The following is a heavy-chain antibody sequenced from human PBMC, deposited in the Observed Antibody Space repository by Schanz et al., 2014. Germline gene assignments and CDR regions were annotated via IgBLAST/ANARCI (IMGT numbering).Heavy chain of an antibody. CDR1: GFTFFTYN. CDR2: IGSSSTTM. D-gene: IGHD3-9*01. Sequence: EVYLVESGGGLVQPGGSLRLSCAASGFTFFTYNMNWVRQAPGRGLEWISYIGSSSTTMYYADSVKGRFTISRDNAKNSLYLQMNSLRDEDMAVYYCARDHPHRGVTGYYNDVWGQGTSVTVSS. J-gene: IGHJ6*02. CDR3: ARDHPHRGVTGYYNDV. V-gene: IGHV3-48*02.